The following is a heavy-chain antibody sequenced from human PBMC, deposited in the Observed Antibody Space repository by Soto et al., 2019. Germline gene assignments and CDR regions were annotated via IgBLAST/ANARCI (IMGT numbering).Heavy chain of an antibody. CDR1: GYSFTSYW. V-gene: IGHV5-51*01. J-gene: IGHJ4*02. D-gene: IGHD6-13*01. CDR3: ARQNRSSWPDRFAY. Sequence: PGESLKISCKGSGYSFTSYWIGWVRRMPGKGLEWMGIIYPGDSDTRYSPSFQGQVTISADKSISTAYLQWSSLKASDTAMYYWARQNRSSWPDRFAYSGPGTLVTVSS. CDR2: IYPGDSDT.